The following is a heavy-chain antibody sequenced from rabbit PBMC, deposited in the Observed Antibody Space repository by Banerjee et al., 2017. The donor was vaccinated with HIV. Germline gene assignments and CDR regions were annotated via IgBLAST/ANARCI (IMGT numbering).Heavy chain of an antibody. CDR2: IYAGSSGST. CDR3: GRDRDGDAGYGSLAL. V-gene: IGHV1S45*01. Sequence: QEHLEESGGDLVEPEGSLTLTCTASGFSFSSSDWICWVRQAPGKGLEWIACIYAGSSGSTYYASWAKGRFTISKTSSTTVTLQMTSRTAADTATYFCGRDRDGDAGYGSLALWGPGTLVTVS. D-gene: IGHD6-1*01. J-gene: IGHJ4*01. CDR1: GFSFSSSDW.